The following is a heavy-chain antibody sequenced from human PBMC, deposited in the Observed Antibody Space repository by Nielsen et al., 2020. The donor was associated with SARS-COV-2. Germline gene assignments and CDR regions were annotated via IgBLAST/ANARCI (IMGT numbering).Heavy chain of an antibody. CDR3: VQTGTIDY. CDR1: GFGVSTNY. CDR2: IHSGGST. J-gene: IGHJ4*02. V-gene: IGHV3-66*01. Sequence: GESLKISCAASGFGVSTNYMSWVRQAPGKGLEWVSVIHSGGSTFYADSVKGRFNIFRDYSTNTLYLQINSLRAEDTAVYYCVQTGTIDYWGQGTLVTVSS. D-gene: IGHD1-1*01.